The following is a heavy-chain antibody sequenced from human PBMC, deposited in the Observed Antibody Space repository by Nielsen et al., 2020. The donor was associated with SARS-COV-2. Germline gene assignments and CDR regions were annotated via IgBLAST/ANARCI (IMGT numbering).Heavy chain of an antibody. Sequence: GESLKISCTVSGFTFGTYTISWVRQPPGKGLQWVAGILGSGAATFYADSVKGRFTVSRDNSMNTVYLEMSRLRSEYTALYFCAKDRIPDGLWEIDYWGHGTRVTVSS. D-gene: IGHD1-14*01. J-gene: IGHJ4*01. CDR2: ILGSGAAT. CDR3: AKDRIPDGLWEIDY. CDR1: GFTFGTYT. V-gene: IGHV3-23*01.